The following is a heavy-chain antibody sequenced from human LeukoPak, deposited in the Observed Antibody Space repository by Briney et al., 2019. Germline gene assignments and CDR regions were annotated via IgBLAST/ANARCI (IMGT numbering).Heavy chain of an antibody. CDR1: GFTFSSYA. V-gene: IGHV3-23*01. CDR2: ISGSGGST. J-gene: IGHJ4*02. CDR3: AKDPGYCSGGSCYYFDY. D-gene: IGHD2-15*01. Sequence: GGSLRLSCAASGFTFSSYAMSWVRQAPGKGLEWVSAISGSGGSTYYADSVKGRFTISRDNSKDTLYLQMNSLRAEDTAVYYCAKDPGYCSGGSCYYFDYWGQGTLVTVSS.